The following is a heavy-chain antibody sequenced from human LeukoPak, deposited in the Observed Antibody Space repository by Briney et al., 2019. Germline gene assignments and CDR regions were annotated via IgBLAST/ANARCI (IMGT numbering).Heavy chain of an antibody. CDR3: AKDEFYYMDV. V-gene: IGHV3-48*03. Sequence: GGSLRLSCAASGFTFSSYEMNWVRQAPGKGLGWVSYISSSGSTIYYADSVKGRFTISRDNAKNSLYLQMNSLRAEDTAVYYCAKDEFYYMDVWGKGTTVTISS. CDR2: ISSSGSTI. D-gene: IGHD3-10*01. J-gene: IGHJ6*03. CDR1: GFTFSSYE.